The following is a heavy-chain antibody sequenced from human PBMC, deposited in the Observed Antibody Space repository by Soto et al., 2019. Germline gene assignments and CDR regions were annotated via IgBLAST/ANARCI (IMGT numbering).Heavy chain of an antibody. D-gene: IGHD5-12*01. CDR1: GGSISSYY. V-gene: IGHV4-59*08. J-gene: IGHJ3*02. CDR2: IYYSGST. CDR3: ARQGGLRRDGYNYDAFDI. Sequence: SETLSLTCTVSGGSISSYYWSWIRQPPGKGLEWIGYIYYSGSTNYNPSLKSRVTISVDTSKNQFSLKLSSVTAADTAVYYCARQGGLRRDGYNYDAFDIWGQGTMVTVSS.